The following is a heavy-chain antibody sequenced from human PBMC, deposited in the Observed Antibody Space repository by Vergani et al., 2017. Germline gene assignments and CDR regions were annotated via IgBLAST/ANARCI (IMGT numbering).Heavy chain of an antibody. Sequence: EVQLVESGGGLIQPGGSLRLSCAASGFTVSSNYMSWVRQAPGKGLEWVSVISGSGGSTYYADSVKGRFTISRDNSKNTLYLQMNSLRAEDTAVYYCAKGQDDPSHGMDVWGQGTTVTVSS. J-gene: IGHJ6*02. CDR1: GFTVSSNY. CDR3: AKGQDDPSHGMDV. V-gene: IGHV3-23*04. CDR2: ISGSGGST. D-gene: IGHD1-1*01.